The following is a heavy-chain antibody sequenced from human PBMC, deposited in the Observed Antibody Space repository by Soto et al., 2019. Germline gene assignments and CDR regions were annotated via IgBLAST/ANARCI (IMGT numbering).Heavy chain of an antibody. V-gene: IGHV3-21*01. CDR2: ISSSGSYN. Sequence: TGGSLRLSCAASGFTFSSYSMNWVRQAPGKGLEWVSSISSSGSYNYYADSVKGRFTISRDNAKNSLSLQMNSLRAEDTAVYFCARECVTIFGVVIPSLDVWGKGTTVTVSS. CDR1: GFTFSSYS. J-gene: IGHJ6*04. CDR3: ARECVTIFGVVIPSLDV. D-gene: IGHD3-3*01.